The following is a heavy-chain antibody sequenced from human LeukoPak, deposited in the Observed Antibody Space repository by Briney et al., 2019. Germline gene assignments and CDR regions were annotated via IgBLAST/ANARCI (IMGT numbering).Heavy chain of an antibody. D-gene: IGHD6-6*01. CDR3: ARDLEVYGGWFDP. CDR2: IKRDGSEK. J-gene: IGHJ5*02. Sequence: GGSLRLSCAASGFTFINAWMSWVRQAPGKGLEWVANIKRDGSEKYYVDSVKGRFTISRDNAKNSLYLQMNSLRAEDTAVYYCARDLEVYGGWFDPWGQGTLVTVSS. V-gene: IGHV3-7*01. CDR1: GFTFINAW.